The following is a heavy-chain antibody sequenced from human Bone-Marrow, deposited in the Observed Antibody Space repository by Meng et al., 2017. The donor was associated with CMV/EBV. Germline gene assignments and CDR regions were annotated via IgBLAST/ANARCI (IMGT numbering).Heavy chain of an antibody. CDR3: ARGRGYCSDTSCYWADY. CDR1: GGSISSTSFY. J-gene: IGHJ4*02. Sequence: SETLSLTCTVSGGSISSTSFYWGWIRQPPGEGLEWIGSVYYSENTYYNPSLRSRVTISVDTSKNQFSLKLTSVTTADTAVYYCARGRGYCSDTSCYWADYWGQGSLVTVSS. D-gene: IGHD2-2*01. V-gene: IGHV4-39*07. CDR2: VYYSENT.